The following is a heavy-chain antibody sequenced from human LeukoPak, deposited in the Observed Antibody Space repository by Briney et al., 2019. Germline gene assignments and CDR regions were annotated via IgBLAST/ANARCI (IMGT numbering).Heavy chain of an antibody. D-gene: IGHD3-22*01. Sequence: GGSLRLSCAASGFTFSGYSMNWVRQAPGKGLEWVSSISSSSSYIYYADSVKGRFTISRDNAKNSLYLQMNSLRAEDTAVYYCARGVFHYYDSSGSWGLGTLVTVSS. J-gene: IGHJ5*02. V-gene: IGHV3-21*01. CDR2: ISSSSSYI. CDR1: GFTFSGYS. CDR3: ARGVFHYYDSSGS.